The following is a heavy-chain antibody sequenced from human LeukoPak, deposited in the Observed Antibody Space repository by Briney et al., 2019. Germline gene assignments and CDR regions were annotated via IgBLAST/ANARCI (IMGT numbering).Heavy chain of an antibody. CDR1: GFTFSNAW. CDR2: IKSKTDGGTT. Sequence: GGSLRLSCAASGFTFSNAWMNWVRQAPGKGLEWVGRIKSKTDGGTTDYAAPVKGRFTISRDNSKNTLYLQMNSLRAEDTAVYYCARGADYYDSSGYCWGQGTLVTVSS. D-gene: IGHD3-22*01. CDR3: ARGADYYDSSGYC. V-gene: IGHV3-15*07. J-gene: IGHJ4*02.